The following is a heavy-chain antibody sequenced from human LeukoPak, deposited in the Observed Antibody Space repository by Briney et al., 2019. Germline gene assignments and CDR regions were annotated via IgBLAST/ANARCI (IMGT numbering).Heavy chain of an antibody. CDR1: GGSMSSYY. Sequence: PSETLSLTCTVSGGSMSSYYWIWIRQPPGKGLEWIGEINHSGSTIYNPSLQSRVTISVDTSKIQFSLKLSSVSAADTAVYYCARGSRTPDYWGQGTLVTVSS. V-gene: IGHV4-34*01. J-gene: IGHJ4*02. CDR3: ARGSRTPDY. CDR2: INHSGST.